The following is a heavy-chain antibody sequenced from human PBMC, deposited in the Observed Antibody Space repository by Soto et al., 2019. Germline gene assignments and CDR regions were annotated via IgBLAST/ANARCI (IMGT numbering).Heavy chain of an antibody. CDR1: GYTFTSYG. V-gene: IGHV1-18*04. CDR2: ISAYNGNT. CDR3: AKNQDYYYYGMDV. Sequence: ASVKVSCKASGYTFTSYGISWVLQAPGQGLEWMGWISAYNGNTNYAQKLQGRVTMTTDTSTSTAYMELRSLRSDDTAVYYCAKNQDYYYYGMDVWGQGTTVTVSS. J-gene: IGHJ6*02.